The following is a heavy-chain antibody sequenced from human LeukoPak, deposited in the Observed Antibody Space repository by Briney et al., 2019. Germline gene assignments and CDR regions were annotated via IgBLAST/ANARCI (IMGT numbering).Heavy chain of an antibody. V-gene: IGHV5-51*01. CDR1: GYSFTSYW. D-gene: IGHD4-17*01. CDR3: ARHGPLRPTYYYYGMDV. CDR2: IYPGDSDT. J-gene: IGHJ6*02. Sequence: GESLKISCKGSGYSFTSYWIGWVRQMAGKGLEWMGIIYPGDSDTRYSASFQGQVTISADKPISTAYLQWSSLKASDTAMYYCARHGPLRPTYYYYGMDVWGQGTRVSVS.